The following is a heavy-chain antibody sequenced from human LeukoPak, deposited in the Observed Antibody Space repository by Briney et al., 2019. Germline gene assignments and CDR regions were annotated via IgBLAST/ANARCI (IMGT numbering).Heavy chain of an antibody. CDR2: IYYSGST. D-gene: IGHD6-13*01. CDR3: ARGWYSSSWFDY. CDR1: GGSISSYY. V-gene: IGHV4-59*01. Sequence: SETLSLTCTVSGGSISSYYWSWIRQPPGKGLEWIGYIYYSGSTNYNPSLKSRVTISVDTSKNQFYLKLSSVTAADTAVYYCARGWYSSSWFDYWGQGTLVTVSS. J-gene: IGHJ5*01.